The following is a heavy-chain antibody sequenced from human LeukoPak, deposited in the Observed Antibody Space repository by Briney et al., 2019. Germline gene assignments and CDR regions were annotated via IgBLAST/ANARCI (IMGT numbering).Heavy chain of an antibody. V-gene: IGHV1-8*01. D-gene: IGHD3-3*01. Sequence: ASVKVSCKASGYTFTSYDINWVRQATGQGLEWMGWMNPNSGNTGYAQKLQGRVTMTTDTSTSTAYMELRSLRSDDTAVYYCARDYDFWSGIDYWGQGTLVTVSS. J-gene: IGHJ4*02. CDR2: MNPNSGNT. CDR3: ARDYDFWSGIDY. CDR1: GYTFTSYD.